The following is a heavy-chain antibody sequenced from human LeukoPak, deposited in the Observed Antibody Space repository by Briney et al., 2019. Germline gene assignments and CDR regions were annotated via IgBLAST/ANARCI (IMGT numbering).Heavy chain of an antibody. D-gene: IGHD1-26*01. V-gene: IGHV4-39*01. CDR2: IYYSGST. J-gene: IGHJ4*02. CDR3: ARHSRGSGSLPFDY. CDR1: GGPISSSSYY. Sequence: SETLSLTCTVSGGPISSSSYYWGWIRQPPGKGLEWIGSIYYSGSTYYNPSLKSRVTISVDTSKNQFSLKLSSVTAADTAVYYCARHSRGSGSLPFDYWGQGTLVTVSS.